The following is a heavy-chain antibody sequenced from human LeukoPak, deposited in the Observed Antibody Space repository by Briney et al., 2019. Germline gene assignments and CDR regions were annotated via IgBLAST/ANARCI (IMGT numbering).Heavy chain of an antibody. J-gene: IGHJ4*02. D-gene: IGHD6-19*01. CDR2: IKGDGTET. Sequence: GGSLRLSCAASGFIFSTHWMNWVRQAPGKGLEWVAIIKGDGTETLYADSVKGRFTISRDNTKSSLYLQINSLRAEDTDVYYCVGGGGWLPDFWGQGVLVTVSS. CDR3: VGGGGWLPDF. CDR1: GFIFSTHW. V-gene: IGHV3-7*01.